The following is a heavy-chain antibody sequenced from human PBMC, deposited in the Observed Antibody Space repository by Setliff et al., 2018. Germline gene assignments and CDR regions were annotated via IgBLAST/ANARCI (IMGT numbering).Heavy chain of an antibody. CDR1: GDSISSSTYH. J-gene: IGHJ4*02. Sequence: SETLSLTCTVSGDSISSSTYHWGWIRQSPGKWLEWIGNIYYNGNTNKNPSLKSRVTISVDTSRDQFSLRLSSVTAADTAMYYCARVRVVQGYYEFDYWGQGTLVTVPQ. CDR2: IYYNGNT. D-gene: IGHD3-16*01. CDR3: ARVRVVQGYYEFDY. V-gene: IGHV4-39*07.